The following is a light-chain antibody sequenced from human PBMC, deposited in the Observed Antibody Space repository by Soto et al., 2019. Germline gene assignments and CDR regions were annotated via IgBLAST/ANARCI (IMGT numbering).Light chain of an antibody. CDR3: QSYDSSLSGWV. V-gene: IGLV1-40*01. CDR2: GNS. CDR1: SSKIGAGYD. J-gene: IGLJ3*02. Sequence: QPVLTQPPSVSGAPGQRVTISCTGSSSKIGAGYDVHWYQQLPGTAPKLLIYGNSNRPSGVPDRFSGSKTGTSASLAITGLQAEDEADYYCQSYDSSLSGWVFGGGTKLTVL.